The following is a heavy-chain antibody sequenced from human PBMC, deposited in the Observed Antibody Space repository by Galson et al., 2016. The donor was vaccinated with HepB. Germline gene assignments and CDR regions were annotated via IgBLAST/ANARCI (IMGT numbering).Heavy chain of an antibody. V-gene: IGHV2-70*01. J-gene: IGHJ6*02. Sequence: PALVKPTQTLTLTCTFSGFSLSTSGVGVGWIRQPPGKALEWLALIDWAGDKYYSTTLKTRLTISKDTSKNQVVLTMTKMDPVDTATYYCAREWIPYGLDVWGQGTTVTVSS. CDR3: AREWIPYGLDV. CDR1: GFSLSTSGVG. CDR2: IDWAGDK. D-gene: IGHD5-18*01.